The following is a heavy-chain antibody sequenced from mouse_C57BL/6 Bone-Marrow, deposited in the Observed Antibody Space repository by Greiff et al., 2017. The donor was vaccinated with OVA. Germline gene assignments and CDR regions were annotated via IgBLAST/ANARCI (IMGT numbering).Heavy chain of an antibody. CDR1: GFTFSSYA. D-gene: IGHD2-14*01. J-gene: IGHJ4*01. V-gene: IGHV5-9-1*02. CDR2: ISSGGDYI. Sequence: EVKLMESGEGLVKPGGSLKLSCAASGFTFSSYAMSWVRQTPEKRLEWVAYISSGGDYIYYADTVKGRFTISRDNARNTLYLQMSSLKSEDTAMYYCTRDDRDYAMDYWGQGTSVTVSS. CDR3: TRDDRDYAMDY.